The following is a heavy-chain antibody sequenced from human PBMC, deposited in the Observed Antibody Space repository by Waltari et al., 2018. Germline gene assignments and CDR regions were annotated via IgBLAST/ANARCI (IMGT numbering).Heavy chain of an antibody. Sequence: QVQLQESGPGLVKPSETLSLTCAVSGYSISSGYYWGWIRQPPGKGLEWIGSICHSGSTYNNPSLKSRVTRSVDTSKNQFSLKLSSVTAADTAVYYCARSGSYMSWNYLNWFDPWGQGTLVTVSS. CDR3: ARSGSYMSWNYLNWFDP. CDR2: ICHSGST. D-gene: IGHD2-2*02. J-gene: IGHJ5*02. V-gene: IGHV4-38-2*01. CDR1: GYSISSGYY.